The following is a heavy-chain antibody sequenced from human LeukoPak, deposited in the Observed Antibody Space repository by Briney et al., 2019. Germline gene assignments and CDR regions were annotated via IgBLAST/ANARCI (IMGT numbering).Heavy chain of an antibody. V-gene: IGHV3-23*01. CDR3: AKDLALIRVYYYMDV. D-gene: IGHD2-21*01. CDR1: GFTFSSYW. Sequence: GGSLRLSCAASGFTFSSYWMSWVRQAPGKGLEWVSAISGSGGSTYYADSVKGRFTISRDNSKNTLYLQMNSLRAEDTAVYYCAKDLALIRVYYYMDVWGKGTTVTVSS. CDR2: ISGSGGST. J-gene: IGHJ6*03.